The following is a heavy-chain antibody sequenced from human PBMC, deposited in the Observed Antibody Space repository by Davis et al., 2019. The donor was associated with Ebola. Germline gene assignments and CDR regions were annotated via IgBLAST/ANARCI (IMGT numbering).Heavy chain of an antibody. V-gene: IGHV3-30-3*01. J-gene: IGHJ3*02. CDR1: GFTFSSYA. Sequence: GESLKISCAASGFTFSSYAMHWVRQAPGKGLEWVAVISYDGSNKYYADSVKGRFTNSRDNSKNTLYLQMNTLRAEDTAVYYCARDLGMGRRVDAFDIWGQGTMVTVSS. CDR3: ARDLGMGRRVDAFDI. D-gene: IGHD7-27*01. CDR2: ISYDGSNK.